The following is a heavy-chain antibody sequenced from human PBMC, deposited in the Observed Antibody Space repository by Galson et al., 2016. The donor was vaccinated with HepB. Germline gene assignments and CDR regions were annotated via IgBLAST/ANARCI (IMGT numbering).Heavy chain of an antibody. CDR2: IAYDGSNK. V-gene: IGHV3-30*18. Sequence: SLRLSCAASGFTFSSYGMHWVRQAPGKGLEWVAVIAYDGSNKYYADSVKGRFTISRDNPKNTLYLQMNSLRAEDTAVYYCAKDRLGLQLWFIFHYWGQGTLVTVSS. CDR1: GFTFSSYG. J-gene: IGHJ4*02. CDR3: AKDRLGLQLWFIFHY. D-gene: IGHD5-18*01.